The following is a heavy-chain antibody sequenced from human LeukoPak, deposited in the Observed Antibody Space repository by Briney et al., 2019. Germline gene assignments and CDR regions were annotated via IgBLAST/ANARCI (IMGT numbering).Heavy chain of an antibody. V-gene: IGHV1-2*06. Sequence: ASVKVSCKASGYTFTGYYMHWVRQAPGQGLEWMGRINPNSGGTNYAQKFQGGVTMTRDTSISTAYMELSRLRSDDTAVYYCARAGYYYDSSGYYYVGVDYWGQGTLVTVSS. CDR1: GYTFTGYY. CDR3: ARAGYYYDSSGYYYVGVDY. J-gene: IGHJ4*02. CDR2: INPNSGGT. D-gene: IGHD3-22*01.